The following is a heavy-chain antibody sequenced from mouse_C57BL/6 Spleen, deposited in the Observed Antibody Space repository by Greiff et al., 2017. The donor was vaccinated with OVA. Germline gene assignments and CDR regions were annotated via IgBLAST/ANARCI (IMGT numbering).Heavy chain of an antibody. Sequence: QVQLQQPGAELVMPGASVKLSCKASGYTFTSYWLHWVKQRPGQGLEWIGEIDPSDSYTNYNQKFKGKSTLTVDKSSSTAYMQLSSLTSEDSAVYDCARSIDGYYPFAYWGQGTLVTVSA. V-gene: IGHV1-69*01. CDR1: GYTFTSYW. J-gene: IGHJ3*01. CDR2: IDPSDSYT. CDR3: ARSIDGYYPFAY. D-gene: IGHD2-3*01.